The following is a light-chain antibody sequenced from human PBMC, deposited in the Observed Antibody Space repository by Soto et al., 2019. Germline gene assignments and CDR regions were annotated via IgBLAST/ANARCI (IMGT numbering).Light chain of an antibody. Sequence: QSALTHPASVSGAPGQSITISCTGTSSDVGGYDYVSWYQHHPGKAPKLMIYDVSNRPSGVSNRFSGSKSGNTASLTISGLQAEDEADYYCSSYTSSSLYVFGTGTKATVL. V-gene: IGLV2-14*03. CDR1: SSDVGGYDY. J-gene: IGLJ1*01. CDR2: DVS. CDR3: SSYTSSSLYV.